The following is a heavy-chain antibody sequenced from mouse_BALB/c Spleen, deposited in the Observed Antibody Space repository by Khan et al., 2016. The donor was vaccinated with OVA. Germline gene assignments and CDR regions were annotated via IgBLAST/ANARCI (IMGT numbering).Heavy chain of an antibody. J-gene: IGHJ2*01. CDR1: GFTFSSYG. CDR2: INSTGVST. Sequence: EVQLQESGGGLVQPGGSLKLSCAASGFTFSSYGMSWVRQTPDKRLELVATINSTGVSTHYPDSARARLTIFRDNAKDPLYLQMSSLKSEDTAMYYWGRMARTINWGQGTTLTVSS. CDR3: GRMARTIN. V-gene: IGHV5-6-3*01.